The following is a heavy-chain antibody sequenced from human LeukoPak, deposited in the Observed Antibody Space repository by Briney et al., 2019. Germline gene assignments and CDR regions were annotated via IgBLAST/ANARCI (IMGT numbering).Heavy chain of an antibody. D-gene: IGHD3-3*01. CDR3: VKGSSSSRPYYFDY. Sequence: PGGSLRLSCAASGFTLSDYAMSWVRQAPGKGLEWFSAITDSGGDTYHADSVKGRFTISRENSKNTLSLQMNSLRVEDTAVYYCVKGSSSSRPYYFDYWGQGTLVTVSS. J-gene: IGHJ4*02. CDR1: GFTLSDYA. V-gene: IGHV3-23*01. CDR2: ITDSGGDT.